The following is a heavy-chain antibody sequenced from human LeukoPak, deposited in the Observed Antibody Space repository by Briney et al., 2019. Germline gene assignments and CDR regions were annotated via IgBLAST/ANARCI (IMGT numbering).Heavy chain of an antibody. Sequence: GGSLRLSCAASGFTFSNDEMNWVRQAPGEGLEWVSYISRIGSTIYYADSVKGRFTISRDNAENSLHLQMNSLRAEDTAVYYCARDKGGVVDPWGQGTLVTVSS. CDR1: GFTFSNDE. CDR3: ARDKGGVVDP. J-gene: IGHJ5*02. CDR2: ISRIGSTI. D-gene: IGHD3-16*01. V-gene: IGHV3-48*03.